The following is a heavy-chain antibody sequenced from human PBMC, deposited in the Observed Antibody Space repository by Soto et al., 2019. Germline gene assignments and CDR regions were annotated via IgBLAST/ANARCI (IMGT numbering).Heavy chain of an antibody. V-gene: IGHV4-59*08. CDR1: GGSISSYY. D-gene: IGHD2-15*01. J-gene: IGHJ5*02. CDR3: ARTYCSGGSCYRYVFDP. CDR2: IYYSGST. Sequence: SETLSLTCTVSGGSISSYYWSWIRQPPGKGLEWIGYIYYSGSTNYNPSLKSRVTISVDTSKNQFSLKLSSVTAADTFVYFCARTYCSGGSCYRYVFDPWGQGTLVTVSS.